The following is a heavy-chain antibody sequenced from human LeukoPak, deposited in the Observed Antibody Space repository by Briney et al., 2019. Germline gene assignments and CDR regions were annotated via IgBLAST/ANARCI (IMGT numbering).Heavy chain of an antibody. D-gene: IGHD4-17*01. V-gene: IGHV4-34*01. CDR3: ARTRFDYGDCFDY. Sequence: SETLSLTCAVYGGSFSGYYWSWIRQPPGKGLEWIGEINHSGSTNYNPSLKSRVTISVDTSKNQFSLKLSSVTAADTAVYYCARTRFDYGDCFDYWGQGTLVTVSS. CDR2: INHSGST. J-gene: IGHJ4*02. CDR1: GGSFSGYY.